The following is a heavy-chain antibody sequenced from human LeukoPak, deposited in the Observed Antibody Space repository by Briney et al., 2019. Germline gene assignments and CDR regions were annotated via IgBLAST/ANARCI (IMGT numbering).Heavy chain of an antibody. Sequence: GGSLRLSCAASGFTFSSYAMSWVRQAPWKGLEWVSAISGSGGSTYYADSVKGRFTISRDNSKNTLYLQMNSLRAEDTAVYYCAKDPGYCSGGSCVPNFDYWGQGTLVTVSS. D-gene: IGHD2-15*01. CDR2: ISGSGGST. CDR1: GFTFSSYA. CDR3: AKDPGYCSGGSCVPNFDY. J-gene: IGHJ4*02. V-gene: IGHV3-23*01.